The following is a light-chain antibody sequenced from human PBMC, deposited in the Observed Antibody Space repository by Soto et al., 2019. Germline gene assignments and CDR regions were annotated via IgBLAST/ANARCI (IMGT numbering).Light chain of an antibody. CDR2: LGS. V-gene: IGKV2-28*01. J-gene: IGKJ1*01. CDR1: QSLLHSNGYNY. Sequence: DIVMTQSPLSLPVTPGEPASISCRSSQSLLHSNGYNYLDWYLQKPGQSPQLLIYLGSNRASGVPDRFSGSGSGTDFTLKIIRVEAEDVGVYYCMQALQTPGTFGPGTKGEIK. CDR3: MQALQTPGT.